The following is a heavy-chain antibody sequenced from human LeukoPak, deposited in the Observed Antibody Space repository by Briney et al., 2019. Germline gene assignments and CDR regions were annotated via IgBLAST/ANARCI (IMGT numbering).Heavy chain of an antibody. D-gene: IGHD4-17*01. CDR1: GFTFSSYA. J-gene: IGHJ4*02. CDR2: ISGSGGST. Sequence: PGGSLRLSCAASGFTFSSYAMSWVRQAPGKGLEWVSAISGSGGSTYYADSVKGRFTISRDNSKNTLYLRMNSLRAEDTAVYYCANEYDYGDYFDYWGQGTLVTVSS. CDR3: ANEYDYGDYFDY. V-gene: IGHV3-23*01.